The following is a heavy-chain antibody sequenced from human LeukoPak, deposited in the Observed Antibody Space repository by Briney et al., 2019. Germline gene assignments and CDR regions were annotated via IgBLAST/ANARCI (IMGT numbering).Heavy chain of an antibody. CDR2: IYASGYT. Sequence: SQTLSLTCTVSGGSISSGNYYWNWIRQPAGKGLEWIGRIYASGYTNYNPSLKSRVTLSVDTSKNQFSLKLSSVTAADTAVYYCARAPLGGGAFDIWGQGTMVTVSS. CDR3: ARAPLGGGAFDI. CDR1: GGSISSGNYY. D-gene: IGHD3-16*01. J-gene: IGHJ3*02. V-gene: IGHV4-61*02.